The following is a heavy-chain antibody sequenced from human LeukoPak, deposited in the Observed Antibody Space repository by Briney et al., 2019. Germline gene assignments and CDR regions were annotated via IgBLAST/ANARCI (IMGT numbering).Heavy chain of an antibody. CDR1: GLTFSSYA. J-gene: IGHJ4*02. CDR2: ISGSGGST. Sequence: PGGSLRLSCAASGLTFSSYAMSWVRQAPGKGLEWVSAISGSGGSTYYADSVKGRFTISRDNSKNTLYLQMNSLRAEDTAVYYCASRGYSGYGYYFDYWGQGTLVTVSS. CDR3: ASRGYSGYGYYFDY. V-gene: IGHV3-23*01. D-gene: IGHD5-12*01.